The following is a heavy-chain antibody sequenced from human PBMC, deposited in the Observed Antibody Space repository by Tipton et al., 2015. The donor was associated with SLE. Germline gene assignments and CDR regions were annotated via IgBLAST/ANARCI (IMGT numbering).Heavy chain of an antibody. Sequence: TLSLTCTVSGGSISSSSYYWGWIRQPPGKGLEWIGNIYYTGSTYYNPSLKSRVTISVDTSKNQFSLKLTSVTAADTAVYYCARCTPHWYFDLWGRGTLVTVSS. CDR1: GGSISSSSYY. J-gene: IGHJ2*01. CDR3: ARCTPHWYFDL. CDR2: IYYTGST. V-gene: IGHV4-39*07. D-gene: IGHD2-8*01.